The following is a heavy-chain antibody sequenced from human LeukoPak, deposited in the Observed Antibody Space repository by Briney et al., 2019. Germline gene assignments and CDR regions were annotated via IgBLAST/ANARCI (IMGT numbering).Heavy chain of an antibody. J-gene: IGHJ4*02. CDR3: AKPPAGGSSGIDY. V-gene: IGHV3-30*18. CDR1: GFTFSTFG. Sequence: PGGSLRLSCAASGFTFSTFGMHWVRQAPGKGLEWVAVISYDGSNKYYVDSVKGRFTISRDNSKNTLYLQMNSLRTEDTAVYYRAKPPAGGSSGIDYWGQGTLVTVSS. CDR2: ISYDGSNK. D-gene: IGHD3-22*01.